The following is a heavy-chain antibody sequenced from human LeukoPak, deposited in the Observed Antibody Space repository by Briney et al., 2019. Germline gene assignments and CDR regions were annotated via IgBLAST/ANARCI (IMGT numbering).Heavy chain of an antibody. Sequence: GASVKVSCKASGYTFTNYYMHWVRQAPGQGLEWMGIINPSGGSTTYAQKFQGRVTMTRDTSTSTVYMELSSLRSEDTALYYCARGPGRYYFDYWGQGTLVTVSP. CDR2: INPSGGST. CDR1: GYTFTNYY. J-gene: IGHJ4*02. V-gene: IGHV1-46*01. CDR3: ARGPGRYYFDY.